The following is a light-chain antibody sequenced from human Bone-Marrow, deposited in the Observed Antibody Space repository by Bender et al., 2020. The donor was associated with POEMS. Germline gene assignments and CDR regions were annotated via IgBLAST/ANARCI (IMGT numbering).Light chain of an antibody. CDR1: ALPSQY. CDR3: QSADITGTYVV. Sequence: SYELTQPPSVSVSPGQTARITCSGDALPSQYVYWYQKKSGQAPALVIYKDNERRLGIPERFSGSSSGTTVTLTISGVQAEDEADYYCQSADITGTYVVFGGGTKVTVL. V-gene: IGLV3-25*03. J-gene: IGLJ3*02. CDR2: KDN.